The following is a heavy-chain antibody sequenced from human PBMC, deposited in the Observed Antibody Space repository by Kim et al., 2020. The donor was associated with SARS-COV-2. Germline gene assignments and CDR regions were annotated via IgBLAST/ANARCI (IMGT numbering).Heavy chain of an antibody. CDR3: ARRYNWKRGLGHAFDI. V-gene: IGHV4-59*08. CDR2: IYSSGNT. J-gene: IGHJ3*02. Sequence: LEWIGYIYSSGNTNYNPSLNSRVIISVDTSKNQFSLNLSSVTAADTAVYYCARRYNWKRGLGHAFDIWGQGTAVTVSS. D-gene: IGHD1-1*01.